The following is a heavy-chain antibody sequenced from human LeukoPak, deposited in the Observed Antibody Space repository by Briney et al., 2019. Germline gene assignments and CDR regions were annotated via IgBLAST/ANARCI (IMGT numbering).Heavy chain of an antibody. J-gene: IGHJ4*02. CDR1: GDSISSGRYY. V-gene: IGHV4-61*02. CDR2: IHTSGDT. D-gene: IGHD1-1*01. Sequence: SETLSLTCTVPGDSISSGRYYWTWLRQPAGKALEWIGRIHTSGDTNYSPSLKSRVTISRDTSKNQFSLRLTSVAAADTAVYYCVRDWNGDYFDYWGQGTLVSVSS. CDR3: VRDWNGDYFDY.